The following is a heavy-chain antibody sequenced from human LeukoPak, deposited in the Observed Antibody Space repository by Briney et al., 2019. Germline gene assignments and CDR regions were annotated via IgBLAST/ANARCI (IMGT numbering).Heavy chain of an antibody. CDR3: ARSNKADDY. CDR2: INPGGSSI. CDR1: GFTFSSYW. J-gene: IGHJ4*02. D-gene: IGHD1/OR15-1a*01. Sequence: GRSLRLSCAASGFTFSSYWMHWARQVPGKGLVWVARINPGGSSITYADSVKGRFTISRDNAKNTLYLQMDSLRAEDTGVYYCARSNKADDYWGQGALVTVSS. V-gene: IGHV3-74*01.